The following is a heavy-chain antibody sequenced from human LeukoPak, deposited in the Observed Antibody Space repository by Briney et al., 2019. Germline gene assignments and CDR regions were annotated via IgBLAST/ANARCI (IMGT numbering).Heavy chain of an antibody. CDR2: INPSSGST. Sequence: ASVKVSCKASGYTFTSYYMHWVRQAPGQGLEWMGIINPSSGSTSYAQKFQGRVTMARDTSTSTVYMELSSLRSEDTAIYYCARVLGAHRYGSIDHWGQGTLVTVSS. D-gene: IGHD5-18*01. CDR1: GYTFTSYY. J-gene: IGHJ4*02. CDR3: ARVLGAHRYGSIDH. V-gene: IGHV1-46*01.